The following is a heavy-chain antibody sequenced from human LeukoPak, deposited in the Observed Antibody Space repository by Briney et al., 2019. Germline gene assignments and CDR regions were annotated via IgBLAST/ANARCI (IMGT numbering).Heavy chain of an antibody. CDR3: ARQDKVLLWFGELTGTTLSRDY. CDR2: INPNSGGT. Sequence: ASVKVSCKASGYTFTGYYMHWVRQAPGQGLEWMGWINPNSGGTNYAQKFQGRVTMTRDTSISTAYMELSRLRSDDTAVYYCARQDKVLLWFGELTGTTLSRDYWGQGTLVTVSS. J-gene: IGHJ4*02. CDR1: GYTFTGYY. D-gene: IGHD3-10*01. V-gene: IGHV1-2*02.